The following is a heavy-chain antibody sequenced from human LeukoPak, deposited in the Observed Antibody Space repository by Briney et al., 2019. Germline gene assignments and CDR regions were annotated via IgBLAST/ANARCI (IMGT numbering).Heavy chain of an antibody. CDR2: INPNSGGT. V-gene: IGHV1-2*02. CDR1: GYTFTGYY. CDR3: ARDWMAGSRWGYYGMNV. Sequence: GASVKVSCKASGYTFTGYYMHWVRQAPGQGLEWMGWINPNSGGTNYAQKFQGRVTVTRDTSISTAYMELSRLRSDDTAVYYCARDWMAGSRWGYYGMNVWGQGTTVTVSS. J-gene: IGHJ6*02. D-gene: IGHD5-24*01.